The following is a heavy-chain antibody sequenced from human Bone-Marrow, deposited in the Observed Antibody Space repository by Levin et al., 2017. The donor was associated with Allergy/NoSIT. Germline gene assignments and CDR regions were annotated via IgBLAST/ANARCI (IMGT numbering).Heavy chain of an antibody. CDR3: ARPRGHDYGDYPLGY. J-gene: IGHJ4*02. CDR2: IKQDGSEK. CDR1: GFTFSSYW. Sequence: GGSLRLSCAASGFTFSSYWMSWVRQAPGKGLEWVANIKQDGSEKYYVDSVKGRFTISRDNAKNSLDLQMNSLRDEDTAVYYCARPRGHDYGDYPLGYWGQGTLVTVSS. V-gene: IGHV3-7*01. D-gene: IGHD4-17*01.